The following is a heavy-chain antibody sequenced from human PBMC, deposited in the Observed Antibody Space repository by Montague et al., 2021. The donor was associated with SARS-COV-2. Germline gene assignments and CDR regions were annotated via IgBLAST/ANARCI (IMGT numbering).Heavy chain of an antibody. CDR1: GASISSPSYY. Sequence: SETLSLTCTVSGASISSPSYYWDWIRQPPGNGLEWIGSIYYSGDTYYNPSLKSRVTISVDTSKSQFSLRLSSVTAADTAVYYCASGLVVPAAMGLLLQHWGQGSLVTVSS. D-gene: IGHD2-2*01. CDR3: ASGLVVPAAMGLLLQH. CDR2: IYYSGDT. J-gene: IGHJ1*01. V-gene: IGHV4-39*07.